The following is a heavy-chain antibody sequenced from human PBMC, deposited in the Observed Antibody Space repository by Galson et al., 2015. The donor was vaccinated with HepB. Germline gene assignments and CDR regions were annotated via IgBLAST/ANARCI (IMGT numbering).Heavy chain of an antibody. CDR1: GYSITSGYY. CDR2: IYHTGST. J-gene: IGHJ4*02. CDR3: ARDEVAGATDY. V-gene: IGHV4-38-2*02. Sequence: SETLSLTCTVSGYSITSGYYWGWIRQPPGKGLEWIGNIYHTGSTYYSPSLKGRVTISVDTSKNQFSLKLSSVTAADTAVYYCARDEVAGATDYWGQGTPVTVSS. D-gene: IGHD5-12*01.